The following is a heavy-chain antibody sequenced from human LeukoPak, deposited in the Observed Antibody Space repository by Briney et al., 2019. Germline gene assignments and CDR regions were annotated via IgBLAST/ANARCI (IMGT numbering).Heavy chain of an antibody. J-gene: IGHJ4*02. CDR3: ARDKRHSYGRYFAH. CDR2: MQSSGNS. D-gene: IGHD5-18*01. V-gene: IGHV4-59*01. Sequence: SETLSLTCSVSGDSISAYHWNWVRERPGKGLEWIGYMQSSGNSNYNPSLKSRVFMSVDTSKNQFVLNLMSVTAADTAVYYCARDKRHSYGRYFAHWGQGMLVSVSS. CDR1: GDSISAYH.